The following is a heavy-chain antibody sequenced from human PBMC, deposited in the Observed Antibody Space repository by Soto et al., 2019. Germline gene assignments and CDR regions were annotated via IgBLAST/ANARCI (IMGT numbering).Heavy chain of an antibody. Sequence: QVQLVESGGGLVQPGRSLRLSCAASGFTFSSYAMHWVRQAPGKGLEWVAVISYDGSNKDYADSVKGRFTISRDKSKNTLYLQMNSLRAEDTALYYCAREGGYSGSPTSFDYCGQETLVSACS. D-gene: IGHD1-26*01. CDR2: ISYDGSNK. CDR3: AREGGYSGSPTSFDY. V-gene: IGHV3-30-3*01. J-gene: IGHJ4*02. CDR1: GFTFSSYA.